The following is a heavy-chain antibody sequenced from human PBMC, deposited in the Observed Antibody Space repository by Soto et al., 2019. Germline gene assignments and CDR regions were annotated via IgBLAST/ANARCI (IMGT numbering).Heavy chain of an antibody. CDR3: ARNLLDSSSGYYGMDV. V-gene: IGHV1-69*12. J-gene: IGHJ6*02. D-gene: IGHD6-6*01. CDR1: GGIFSSYA. Sequence: QVQLVQSGAEVKKPGSSVKVSCKASGGIFSSYAISWVRQAPGQGLDWMGGIIPIFGTANYAQKFQGRVTITADESTSTAYMELSSLRSEDTAVYYRARNLLDSSSGYYGMDVWGQGTTVTVSS. CDR2: IIPIFGTA.